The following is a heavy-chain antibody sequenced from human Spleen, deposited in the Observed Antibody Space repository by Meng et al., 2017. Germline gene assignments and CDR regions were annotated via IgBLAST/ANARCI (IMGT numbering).Heavy chain of an antibody. Sequence: GGSLRLSCAASGFPFSSFAMSWVRQTPGKGLEWVSGISGSGGNTYYADSVKGRFTISRDNSKNEVYLQMNSLRAEDTAVYYCARFLAVVGDYGGAFDIWGQGTMVTVSS. CDR1: GFPFSSFA. D-gene: IGHD4-17*01. J-gene: IGHJ3*02. V-gene: IGHV3-23*01. CDR3: ARFLAVVGDYGGAFDI. CDR2: ISGSGGNT.